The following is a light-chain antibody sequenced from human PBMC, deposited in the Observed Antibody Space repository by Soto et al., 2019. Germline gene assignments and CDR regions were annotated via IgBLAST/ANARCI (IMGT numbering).Light chain of an antibody. CDR2: EVS. J-gene: IGLJ1*01. Sequence: QSALTQPASVSGSPGQSITISCTGTSSDVGGYKYVSWYQQHPGKAPKLMIFEVSNRPPGVSNRFSGSKSGNTASLTISGLQAEDEGDYYCSSYTSSSTYVFGTGTKSPS. V-gene: IGLV2-14*01. CDR1: SSDVGGYKY. CDR3: SSYTSSSTYV.